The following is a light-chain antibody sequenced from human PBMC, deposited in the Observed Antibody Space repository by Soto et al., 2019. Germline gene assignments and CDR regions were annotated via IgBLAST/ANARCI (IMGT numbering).Light chain of an antibody. J-gene: IGKJ4*01. CDR2: AAS. CDR3: QHSYSTPLT. V-gene: IGKV1-39*01. CDR1: QNISSY. Sequence: DIQMTQSPSSLSASVGDRVTITCRASQNISSYLNWYQQKVGKAPKLLIYAASSLQSGVPSRFSGSGSGTDFTLTISSLQPEDFATYYCQHSYSTPLTFGGGTKVEIK.